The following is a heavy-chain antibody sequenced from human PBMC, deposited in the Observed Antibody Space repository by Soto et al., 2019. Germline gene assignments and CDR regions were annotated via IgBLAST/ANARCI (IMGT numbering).Heavy chain of an antibody. V-gene: IGHV1-69*02. CDR1: GGTFSSYT. Sequence: QVQLVQSGAEVKKPGSSVKVSCKASGGTFSSYTISWVRQAPGQGLEWMGRIIPILGIANYAQKFQGRVTITADKSTSTAYMELSSLRSEDTAVYYCARGKRGYSGYDYPYDYWGQGTLVTVSS. D-gene: IGHD5-12*01. J-gene: IGHJ4*02. CDR2: IIPILGIA. CDR3: ARGKRGYSGYDYPYDY.